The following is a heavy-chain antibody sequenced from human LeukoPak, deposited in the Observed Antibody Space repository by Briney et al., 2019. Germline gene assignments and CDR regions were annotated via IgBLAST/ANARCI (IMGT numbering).Heavy chain of an antibody. CDR3: ARDRDDSYDFDY. Sequence: PGRSLRLSCAASGFTFSSYAMHWVRQAPGKGLEWVAVISYDGSNKYYADSVKGLFTISRDNSKNTLYLQMNSLRAEDTAVYYCARDRDDSYDFDYWGQGTLVTVSS. CDR2: ISYDGSNK. CDR1: GFTFSSYA. V-gene: IGHV3-30-3*01. D-gene: IGHD1-1*01. J-gene: IGHJ4*02.